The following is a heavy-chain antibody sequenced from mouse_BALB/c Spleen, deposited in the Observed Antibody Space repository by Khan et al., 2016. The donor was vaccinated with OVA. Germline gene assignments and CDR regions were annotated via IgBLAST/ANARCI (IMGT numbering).Heavy chain of an antibody. CDR3: AEGYPTY. Sequence: EVQLQESGPDLVKPSQSLSLTCTVTGYSITSGYSWHWIRQFPGNKLEWMGYIHYSGSTSYNPFLKRRISTTRDTSKNQFFLQLNSVTTEDTCTYYCAEGYPTYWGQGTLVTVSA. CDR1: GYSITSGYS. V-gene: IGHV3-1*02. CDR2: IHYSGST. J-gene: IGHJ3*01.